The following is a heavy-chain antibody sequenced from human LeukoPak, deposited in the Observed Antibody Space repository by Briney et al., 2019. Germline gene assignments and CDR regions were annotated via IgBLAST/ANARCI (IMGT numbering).Heavy chain of an antibody. J-gene: IGHJ4*02. CDR2: ISSSSSYI. Sequence: PGGSLRLSCAASGFTFSSYSMNWVRQAPGKGLEWVSSISSSSSYIYYADSVKGRFTISRDNAKNSLYLQMNSLRAEDTAAYYCAKDTVGVIVVVPAAMGFDYWGQGTLVTVSS. D-gene: IGHD2-2*01. V-gene: IGHV3-21*04. CDR1: GFTFSSYS. CDR3: AKDTVGVIVVVPAAMGFDY.